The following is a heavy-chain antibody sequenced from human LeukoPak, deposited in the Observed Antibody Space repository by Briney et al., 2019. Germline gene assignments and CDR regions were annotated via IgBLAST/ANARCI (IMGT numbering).Heavy chain of an antibody. D-gene: IGHD5-12*01. CDR1: GYTLTELS. Sequence: ASVKVSCKVSGYTLTELSMHWVRQAPGKGLEWMGGFDPEDGETIYAQKFQGRVTMTEDTSTDTAYMELSSLRSEDTAVYYCATAPRWRGGYGYYYYYMDVWGKGTTVTVSS. CDR2: FDPEDGET. J-gene: IGHJ6*03. V-gene: IGHV1-24*01. CDR3: ATAPRWRGGYGYYYYYMDV.